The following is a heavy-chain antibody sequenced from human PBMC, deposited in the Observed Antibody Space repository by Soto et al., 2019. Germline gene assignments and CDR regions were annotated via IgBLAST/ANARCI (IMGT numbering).Heavy chain of an antibody. CDR2: IYYSGST. J-gene: IGHJ4*02. CDR1: GGSISSYY. CDR3: ARVVRYFDWSDFDY. Sequence: SETLSLICTVSGGSISSYYWSWIRQPPGKGLEWIGYIYYSGSTNYNPSLKSRVTISVDTSKNQFSLKLSSVTAADTAVYYCARVVRYFDWSDFDYWGQGTLVPVS. V-gene: IGHV4-59*01. D-gene: IGHD3-9*01.